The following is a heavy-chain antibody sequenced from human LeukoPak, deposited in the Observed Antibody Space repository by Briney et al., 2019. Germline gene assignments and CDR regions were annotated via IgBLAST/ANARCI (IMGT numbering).Heavy chain of an antibody. J-gene: IGHJ4*02. CDR3: ARRNGDYGTYYFDY. D-gene: IGHD4-17*01. CDR2: IYYSGST. V-gene: IGHV4-39*01. CDR1: GGSISSSSYY. Sequence: SETLSLTCTVSGGSISSSSYYWGWIRQPPGKGLEWIGSIYYSGSTYYNPSLKSRVTISVDTSENQFSLKLSSVTAADTAVYYCARRNGDYGTYYFDYWGQGTLVTVSS.